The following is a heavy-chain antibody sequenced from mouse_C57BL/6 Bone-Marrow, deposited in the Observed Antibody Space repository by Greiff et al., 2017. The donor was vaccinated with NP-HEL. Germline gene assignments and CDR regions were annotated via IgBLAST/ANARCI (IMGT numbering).Heavy chain of an antibody. CDR1: GYTFTDYY. D-gene: IGHD5-1*01. Sequence: EVQLQQSGPELVKPGASVKISCKASGYTFTDYYMNWVKQSHGKSLEWIGDINPNNGGTSYNQTFKGKATLTVDKSSSTAYMELRSLTSEDSAVYYCASRYLYWGQGTLVTVSA. J-gene: IGHJ3*01. CDR2: INPNNGGT. V-gene: IGHV1-26*01. CDR3: ASRYLY.